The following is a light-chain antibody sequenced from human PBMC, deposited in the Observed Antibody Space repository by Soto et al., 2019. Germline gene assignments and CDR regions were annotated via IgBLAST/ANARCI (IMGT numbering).Light chain of an antibody. V-gene: IGLV2-11*01. CDR2: EVV. CDR3: KSYAGSNTYV. J-gene: IGLJ1*01. Sequence: QSVLTQPRSVSGSPGQSVTISCTGTGNDVGAYNYVSWYQHHPGKAPRLIIYEVVQRPSGVPDRFSGSKSGNTASLTVSGLQAADEADYFCKSYAGSNTYVFGSGTKVTVL. CDR1: GNDVGAYNY.